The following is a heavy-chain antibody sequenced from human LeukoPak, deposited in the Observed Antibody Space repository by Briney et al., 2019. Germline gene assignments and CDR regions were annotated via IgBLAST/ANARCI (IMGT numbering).Heavy chain of an antibody. CDR3: AKALDGYNYVDY. CDR1: GFTFDDYT. Sequence: PSGGSLRLSCAASGFTFDDYTMHWVRQAPGKGLEWVSLISWDGGSTYYADSVKGRFTISRDNSKNTLYLQMNSLRAEDTAVYYCAKALDGYNYVDYWGQGTLVTVSS. J-gene: IGHJ4*02. D-gene: IGHD5-24*01. CDR2: ISWDGGST. V-gene: IGHV3-43*01.